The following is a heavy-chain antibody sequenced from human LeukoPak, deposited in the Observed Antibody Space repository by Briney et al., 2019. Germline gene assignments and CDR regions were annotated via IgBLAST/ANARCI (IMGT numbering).Heavy chain of an antibody. CDR2: ISAYNGNT. Sequence: ASVKVSCKASGYTFTSYGISWVRQAPGQGLEWMGWISAYNGNTTYAQKLQGRVTMTTDTSTSTAYMELRSLRSDDTAVYYCARESSGVGYIVVVTAPDYWGQGTLVTVSS. D-gene: IGHD2-21*02. J-gene: IGHJ4*02. CDR1: GYTFTSYG. CDR3: ARESSGVGYIVVVTAPDY. V-gene: IGHV1-18*01.